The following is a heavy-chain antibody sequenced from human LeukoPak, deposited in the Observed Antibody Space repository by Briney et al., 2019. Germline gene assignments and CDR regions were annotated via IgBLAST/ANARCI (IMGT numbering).Heavy chain of an antibody. CDR2: ISYDGSNK. J-gene: IGHJ4*02. CDR3: AKGSSSPDY. Sequence: PGRSLRLSCAASGFTFSSYAMHWVRQAPGKGLEWVAVISYDGSNKYYADSVKGRFTISRDNSKNTLYLQMNSLRAEDTAVYYCAKGSSSPDYWGQGTLVTVSS. CDR1: GFTFSSYA. V-gene: IGHV3-30-3*01. D-gene: IGHD6-13*01.